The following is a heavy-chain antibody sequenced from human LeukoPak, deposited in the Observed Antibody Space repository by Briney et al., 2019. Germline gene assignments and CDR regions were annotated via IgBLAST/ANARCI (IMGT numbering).Heavy chain of an antibody. CDR1: GGSISSGGYS. V-gene: IGHV4-30-2*01. CDR3: ASILMVRGVISFDY. J-gene: IGHJ4*02. Sequence: SETLSLTCAVSGGSISSGGYSWSWIRQPPGKGLEWIGYIYHSGSTYYNPSLKSRVTISVDRSKNQFSLKLSSVTAADTAVYYCASILMVRGVISFDYWGQGTLVTVSS. CDR2: IYHSGST. D-gene: IGHD3-10*01.